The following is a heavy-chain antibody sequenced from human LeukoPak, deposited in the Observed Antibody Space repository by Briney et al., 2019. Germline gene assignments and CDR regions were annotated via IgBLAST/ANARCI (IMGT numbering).Heavy chain of an antibody. Sequence: SETLSLTCTVSGGSISSSSYYWGWIRQPPGKGLEWIGSIYYSGSTYYNPSLKSRITISVTTSKNQFSLKLSSVTAADTAVYYCARQMSSEVSFDPWGQGTLVTVSS. J-gene: IGHJ5*02. CDR1: GGSISSSSYY. CDR2: IYYSGST. D-gene: IGHD3-10*01. CDR3: ARQMSSEVSFDP. V-gene: IGHV4-39*01.